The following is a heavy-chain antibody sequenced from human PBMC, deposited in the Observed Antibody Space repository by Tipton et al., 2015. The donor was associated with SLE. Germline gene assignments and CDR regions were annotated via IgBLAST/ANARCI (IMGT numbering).Heavy chain of an antibody. CDR1: GYTFTGYY. Sequence: QSGAEVKKPGASVKVSCKASGYTFTGYYMHWVRQAPGQGLEWMGWINPNSGGTNYAQKFQGRVTMTRDTSISTAYMELSRLRSDDTAVYYCARVEVGYCSSTSCDIGIFDYWGQGPLVTVSS. CDR2: INPNSGGT. V-gene: IGHV1-2*02. J-gene: IGHJ4*02. D-gene: IGHD2-2*02. CDR3: ARVEVGYCSSTSCDIGIFDY.